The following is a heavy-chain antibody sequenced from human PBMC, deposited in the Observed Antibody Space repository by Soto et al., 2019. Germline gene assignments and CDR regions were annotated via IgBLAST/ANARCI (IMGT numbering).Heavy chain of an antibody. J-gene: IGHJ4*02. CDR1: GYSFTTYY. CDR2: INPSGGST. CDR3: ARGYFDS. Sequence: GASEKVSCKASGYSFTTYYMHWVRQAPGQGLEWMGIINPSGGSTSYTHNFQGRVTMTRDTSTSTVYMELSSLRSDDTAIYYCARGYFDSRGQGTLVTVSS. V-gene: IGHV1-46*01.